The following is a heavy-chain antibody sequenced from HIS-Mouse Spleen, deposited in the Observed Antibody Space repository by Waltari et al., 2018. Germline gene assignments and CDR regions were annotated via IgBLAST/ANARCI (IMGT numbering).Heavy chain of an antibody. Sequence: QLQLQESGPGLVKPSETLSLTCTVSGGSISSSSYYWGWIRQPPGKGLGWIGSIYYSGSTPYNPSLKSRVTISVDTSKNQFSLKLSSVTAADTAVYYCAREIPYSSSWYDWYFDLWGRGTLVTVSS. D-gene: IGHD6-13*01. CDR2: IYYSGST. CDR3: AREIPYSSSWYDWYFDL. J-gene: IGHJ2*01. V-gene: IGHV4-39*07. CDR1: GGSISSSSYY.